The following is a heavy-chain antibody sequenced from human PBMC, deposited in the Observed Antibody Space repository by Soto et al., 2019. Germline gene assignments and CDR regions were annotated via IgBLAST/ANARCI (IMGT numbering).Heavy chain of an antibody. V-gene: IGHV3-30*18. CDR3: AKVLGEYWYFDL. CDR2: ISYDGSNK. J-gene: IGHJ2*01. CDR1: GFTFSRYG. Sequence: QVQLVESGGGVVQPGRSLRLSCAASGFTFSRYGMHWVLQAPGMGLEWVAVISYDGSNKYYADSVKGRFTISRDNSKNTLYLQMNSLRAEDTAVYYCAKVLGEYWYFDLWGRGTLVTVSS.